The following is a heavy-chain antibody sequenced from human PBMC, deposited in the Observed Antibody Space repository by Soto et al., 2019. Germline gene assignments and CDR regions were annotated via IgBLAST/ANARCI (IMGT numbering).Heavy chain of an antibody. V-gene: IGHV3-7*03. J-gene: IGHJ5*02. CDR3: ARAPIPWRIHITGTWGNWFDP. CDR2: IKQDGSEK. Sequence: PGGSLRLSCAASGFTFSSYWMSRVRQAPGKGLEWVANIKQDGSEKYYVDSVKGRFTISRDNAKNSLYLQMNSLRAEDTAVYYCARAPIPWRIHITGTWGNWFDPWGQGTLVTVS. CDR1: GFTFSSYW. D-gene: IGHD1-20*01.